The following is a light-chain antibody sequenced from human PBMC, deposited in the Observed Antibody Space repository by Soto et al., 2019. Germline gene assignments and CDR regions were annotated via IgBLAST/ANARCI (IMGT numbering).Light chain of an antibody. V-gene: IGLV1-44*01. J-gene: IGLJ2*01. CDR2: TTS. Sequence: QSVVTQPPSVSGTPGQGVIISCSNVGRHEVSWYQQVPGMAPKLLIHTTSQRPSGVPDRFSASKSGTSASLAIRGLQSEEEADYYCSAWDDSLSGPHVVFGGGTKLTVL. CDR1: NVGRHE. CDR3: SAWDDSLSGPHVV.